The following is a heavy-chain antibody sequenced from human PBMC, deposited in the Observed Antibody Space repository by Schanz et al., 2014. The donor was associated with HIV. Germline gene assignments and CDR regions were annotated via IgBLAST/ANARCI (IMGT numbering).Heavy chain of an antibody. Sequence: QVQLVESGGGVVQPGRSLRLSCAASGFTFSNFAMHWVRQAPGKGLEWVANIKGDGSDKNYVDSVRARFTISRDNSKNTLCLQMNSLRAEDTAFYGCVKGNSYGSADDFDNWGQGVLVTVSS. CDR3: VKGNSYGSADDFDN. CDR2: IKGDGSDK. D-gene: IGHD3-22*01. J-gene: IGHJ4*02. CDR1: GFTFSNFA. V-gene: IGHV3-30*02.